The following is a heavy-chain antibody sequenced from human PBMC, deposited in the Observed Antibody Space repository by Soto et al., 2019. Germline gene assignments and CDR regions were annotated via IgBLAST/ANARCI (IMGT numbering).Heavy chain of an antibody. CDR1: GYMFTSYG. D-gene: IGHD7-27*01. CDR3: ARDTGASATPHTNDY. J-gene: IGHJ4*02. V-gene: IGHV1-18*01. Sequence: QVQLVQSGTEVKKPGASVKVSCKASGYMFTSYGISWVRQAPGQGLEWMGWISAYNGDTNSAQKLQGRVTMTTDTSTSTAYMELRGLRSDDTAVYYCARDTGASATPHTNDYWGQGTLVTVSS. CDR2: ISAYNGDT.